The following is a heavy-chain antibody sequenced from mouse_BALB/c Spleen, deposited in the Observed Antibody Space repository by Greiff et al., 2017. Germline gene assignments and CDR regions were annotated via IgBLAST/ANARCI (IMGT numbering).Heavy chain of an antibody. CDR3: TRNSLLRFYFDY. Sequence: QVQLKESGAELVRPGASVTLSCKASGYTFTDYEMHWVKQTPVHGLEWIGAIDPETGGTAYNQKFKGKATLTADKSSSTAYMELRSLTSEDSAVYYCTRNSLLRFYFDYWGQGTTLTVSS. D-gene: IGHD1-2*01. V-gene: IGHV1-15*01. CDR1: GYTFTDYE. J-gene: IGHJ2*01. CDR2: IDPETGGT.